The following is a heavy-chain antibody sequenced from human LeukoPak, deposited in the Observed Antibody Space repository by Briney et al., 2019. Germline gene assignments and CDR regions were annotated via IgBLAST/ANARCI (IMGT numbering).Heavy chain of an antibody. V-gene: IGHV3-23*01. CDR3: AKDIRIREIVATKGVSDY. CDR2: VTARGGAT. D-gene: IGHD5-12*01. J-gene: IGHJ4*02. Sequence: GGSLRLSCVDSGVSFSWYALAWVRQAPGKGLEWVAAVTARGGATHYVDSVKGRFTISRDNSKNSLYLQMNSLRAEDTALYYCAKDIRIREIVATKGVSDYWGQGTLVTVSS. CDR1: GVSFSWYA.